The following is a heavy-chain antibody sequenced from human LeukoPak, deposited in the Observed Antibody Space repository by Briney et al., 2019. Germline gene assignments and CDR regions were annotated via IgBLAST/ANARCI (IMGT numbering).Heavy chain of an antibody. D-gene: IGHD5-24*01. J-gene: IGHJ6*03. CDR3: AGNRDGYGGYYYYMDV. Sequence: SVKVSCKASGGTFSSYAISWVRQAPGQGLEWMGGIIPIFGTANYAQKLQGRVTITTDESTSTAYMELSSLRSEDTAVYYCAGNRDGYGGYYYYMDVWGEGTTVTVSS. V-gene: IGHV1-69*05. CDR1: GGTFSSYA. CDR2: IIPIFGTA.